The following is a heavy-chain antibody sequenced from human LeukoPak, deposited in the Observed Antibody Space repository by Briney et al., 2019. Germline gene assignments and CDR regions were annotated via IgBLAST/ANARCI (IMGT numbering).Heavy chain of an antibody. CDR3: AGGGGDLPRPPPLFDY. Sequence: SETLSLTCTVSGGSISSYYWSWIRQPPGKGLEWIGYIYYSGSTNYNPSLKSRVTISVDTSKNQFSLKLSSVTAADTAVYYCAGGGGDLPRPPPLFDYGAREP. CDR1: GGSISSYY. D-gene: IGHD3-16*01. CDR2: IYYSGST. J-gene: IGHJ4*02. V-gene: IGHV4-59*01.